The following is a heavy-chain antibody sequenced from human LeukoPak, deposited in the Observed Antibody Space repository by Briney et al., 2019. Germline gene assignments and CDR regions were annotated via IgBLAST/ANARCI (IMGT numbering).Heavy chain of an antibody. CDR3: TRFGGGSVS. D-gene: IGHD3-16*01. V-gene: IGHV3-73*01. CDR2: IRSKVNSYAT. J-gene: IGHJ5*02. Sequence: GGSLRLSCAASGFTFSGSAMHWARQASGKGLEWVGRIRSKVNSYATSYAASVNGRFTISRDDSKNTAYLQMNSLKTEDTAVYYCTRFGGGSVSWGQGTLVTVSS. CDR1: GFTFSGSA.